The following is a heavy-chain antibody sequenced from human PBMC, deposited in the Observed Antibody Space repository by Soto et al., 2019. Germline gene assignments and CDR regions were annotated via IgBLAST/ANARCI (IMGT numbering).Heavy chain of an antibody. CDR2: ISKDGSNK. CDR1: GFTFSDYA. D-gene: IGHD3-10*01. J-gene: IGHJ2*01. Sequence: QVKLVESRGGVVQPGRSLILSCAGSGFTFSDYAVHWARQAPGKGLEWVAVISKDGSNKYHADSVKGRFIISRDNYKNTVYLQMNSLTSEDAAVYYCARDRGDPVRLGRGVMFRDDWYFDFWGRGTLVTVSS. CDR3: ARDRGDPVRLGRGVMFRDDWYFDF. V-gene: IGHV3-30-3*01.